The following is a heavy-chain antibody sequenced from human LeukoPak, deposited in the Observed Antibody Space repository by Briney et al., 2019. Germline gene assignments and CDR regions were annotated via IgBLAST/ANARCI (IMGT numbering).Heavy chain of an antibody. CDR1: GFTVSSNY. V-gene: IGHV3-66*01. CDR2: IYSGGST. Sequence: GGSLRLSCAASGFTVSSNYMSWVRQAPGKGLEWVSVIYSGGSTYYADSVKGRFTISRDNSKNTLYLQMNSLRAEDTAVYYCARAAEPYYFDYWGQGTLVTVSS. CDR3: ARAAEPYYFDY. D-gene: IGHD1-14*01. J-gene: IGHJ4*02.